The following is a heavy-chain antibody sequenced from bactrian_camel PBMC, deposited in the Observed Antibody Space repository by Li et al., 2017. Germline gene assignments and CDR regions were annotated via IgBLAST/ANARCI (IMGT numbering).Heavy chain of an antibody. CDR1: GFTYSRYC. J-gene: IGHJ4*01. V-gene: IGHV3S55*01. Sequence: HVQLVESGGGSVQAGGSLRLSCTASGFTYSRYCMGWFRQVPGKEREEVAAIDSDGDTNYAHSVKGRFTISKDNAKITLYLQMNSLKPEDTGMYYCAASRNWRARQYFGPQYFEAWGQGTQVTVS. D-gene: IGHD7*01. CDR2: IDSDGDT. CDR3: AASRNWRARQYFGPQYFEA.